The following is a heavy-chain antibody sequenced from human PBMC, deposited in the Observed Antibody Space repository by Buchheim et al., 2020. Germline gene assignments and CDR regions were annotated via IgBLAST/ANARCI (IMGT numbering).Heavy chain of an antibody. CDR3: SRDWYNGSRGNSYYGMDV. J-gene: IGHJ6*02. CDR2: INTNTGNP. Sequence: QVQLVQSGSELKKPGASVKISCKASGYTFTSYGVDWVRQAPGQGLEWMGWINTNTGNPTYAPGFTGRFVFSLDTSVSPAYLQISSLKTEDTAVYYCSRDWYNGSRGNSYYGMDVWGQGTT. CDR1: GYTFTSYG. V-gene: IGHV7-4-1*02. D-gene: IGHD1-14*01.